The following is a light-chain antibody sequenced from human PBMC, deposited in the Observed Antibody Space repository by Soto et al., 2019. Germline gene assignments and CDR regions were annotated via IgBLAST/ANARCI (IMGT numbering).Light chain of an antibody. CDR3: QQLLSNPIT. CDR2: AAS. J-gene: IGKJ5*01. V-gene: IGKV1-5*01. CDR1: QTITRW. Sequence: TQMTQSPSTRSASVGDRVTITSRASQTITRWMAWYQQKPGKAPKLLIYAASTLQSGIPLRFSGSVSGTSFTLTISSLQPEDFATYYCQQLLSNPITFGQGTRLDIK.